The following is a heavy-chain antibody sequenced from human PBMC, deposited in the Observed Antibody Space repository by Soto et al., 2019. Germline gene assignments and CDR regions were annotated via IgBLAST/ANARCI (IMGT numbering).Heavy chain of an antibody. CDR2: IYRSGAT. CDR3: ARDSGMIRGSYGVDV. D-gene: IGHD3-10*01. V-gene: IGHV3-53*01. CDR1: GFTVNSND. Sequence: GGSLRLSCAASGFTVNSNDLACVRQAPGKVLEWVSVIYRSGATYYPDSVRGRFTASRDYSRNTLYLQMDSLRVEDTAVYYCARDSGMIRGSYGVDVWGPGTTVIVSS. J-gene: IGHJ6*02.